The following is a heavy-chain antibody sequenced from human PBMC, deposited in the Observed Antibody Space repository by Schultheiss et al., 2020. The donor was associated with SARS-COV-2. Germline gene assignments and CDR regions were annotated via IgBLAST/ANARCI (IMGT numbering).Heavy chain of an antibody. CDR3: ARTYGDYLTGYFDY. CDR1: GFTFSSYA. Sequence: GGSLRLSCAASGFTFSSYAMHWVRQAPGKGLEYVSAISSNGGSTYYADSVKGRSTISRDNSKNSLYLQMNSLRAEDTAVYYCARTYGDYLTGYFDYWGQGTLVTVSS. D-gene: IGHD4-17*01. V-gene: IGHV3-64*04. CDR2: ISSNGGST. J-gene: IGHJ4*02.